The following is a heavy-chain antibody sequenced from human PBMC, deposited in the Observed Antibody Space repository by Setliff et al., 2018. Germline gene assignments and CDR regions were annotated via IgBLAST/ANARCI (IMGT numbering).Heavy chain of an antibody. CDR3: ARESRYGGYMDV. CDR2: INHSGST. D-gene: IGHD3-16*01. J-gene: IGHJ6*03. V-gene: IGHV4-34*01. Sequence: LSLTCAVYGGSFSGYYWSWIRQPPGKGLEWIGEINHSGSTNYNPSLKSRVTISVDTSKNQFSLKLSSVTAADTAVYYCARESRYGGYMDVWGKGTTVTV. CDR1: GGSFSGYY.